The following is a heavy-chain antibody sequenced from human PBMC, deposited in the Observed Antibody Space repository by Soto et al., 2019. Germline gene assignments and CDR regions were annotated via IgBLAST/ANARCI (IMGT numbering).Heavy chain of an antibody. V-gene: IGHV3-30*18. CDR2: MSYDGSNE. CDR3: AKDGSHNFGY. D-gene: IGHD1-26*01. J-gene: IGHJ4*02. Sequence: QVQLVESGGGVVQPGRSLRLSCAASGFTFSHYAMHWVRQAPGKGLEWVALMSYDGSNEYYADSVKGRFTIARDNSKNSLYLHMGSLGAEDTAVYYLAKDGSHNFGYGGQGTLDTVSS. CDR1: GFTFSHYA.